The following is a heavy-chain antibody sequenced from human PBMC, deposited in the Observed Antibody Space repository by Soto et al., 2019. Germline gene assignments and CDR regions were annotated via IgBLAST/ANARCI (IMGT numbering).Heavy chain of an antibody. CDR1: GGAISGYY. J-gene: IGHJ5*02. Sequence: SETLSLTCTVTGGAISGYYWTWIRQSDGEGLEWIGRIYSSGSTNYNPSLKSRVTISLDTSMNYFSLRLSSVTAADTAASYCARGQRFCDWFDPWGQGTLVTVSS. CDR2: IYSSGST. V-gene: IGHV4-4*07. CDR3: ARGQRFCDWFDP. D-gene: IGHD3-3*01.